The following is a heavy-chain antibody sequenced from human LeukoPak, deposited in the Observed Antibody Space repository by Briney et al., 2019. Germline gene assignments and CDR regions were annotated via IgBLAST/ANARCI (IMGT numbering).Heavy chain of an antibody. J-gene: IGHJ4*02. Sequence: GESLKISCKGSGGSLTSYWINWVRQLPGKGLEWMGKIDPSDSYTNYSPSFEGHVTISADKSISTAYLQWSSLKASDTAMYYCARSHSDPFLDYWGQGTLVTVSS. CDR2: IDPSDSYT. CDR1: GGSLTSYW. D-gene: IGHD2/OR15-2a*01. CDR3: ARSHSDPFLDY. V-gene: IGHV5-10-1*01.